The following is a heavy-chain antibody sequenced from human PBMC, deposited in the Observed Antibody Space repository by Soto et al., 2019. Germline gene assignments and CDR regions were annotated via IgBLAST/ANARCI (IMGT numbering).Heavy chain of an antibody. V-gene: IGHV4-31*03. CDR1: AGSRREFGHF. Sequence: TRSLPCTCAAGSRREFGHFWTWLRQRPGRVLEWIGYSTYTGVTYYSPSLQSRISISVDISKNQFSLTLNSVTAADTAVSICVTDSGGPLLNRFAYWGKGTLIT. J-gene: IGHJ4*03. D-gene: IGHD3-16*01. CDR3: VTDSGGPLLNRFAY. CDR2: STYTGVT.